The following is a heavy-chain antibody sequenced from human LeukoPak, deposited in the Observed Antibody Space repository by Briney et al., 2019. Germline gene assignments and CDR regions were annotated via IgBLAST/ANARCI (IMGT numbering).Heavy chain of an antibody. Sequence: ASVKVSCKASGYTFTGYYMLWVRQAPGQGLEWMGWINPNSGGTNYAQKFQGRVNMTRDTSISTAYMELSRLRSDDTAVYYCARCSAYSSSEFDYWGQGTLVTVSS. J-gene: IGHJ4*02. CDR2: INPNSGGT. V-gene: IGHV1-2*02. D-gene: IGHD6-13*01. CDR3: ARCSAYSSSEFDY. CDR1: GYTFTGYY.